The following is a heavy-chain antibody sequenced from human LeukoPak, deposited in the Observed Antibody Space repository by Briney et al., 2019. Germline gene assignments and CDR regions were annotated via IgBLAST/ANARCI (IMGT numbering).Heavy chain of an antibody. CDR3: AREYCSGGSCYPGDAFDI. CDR1: GFTFSSYS. Sequence: GGSLRLSCAASGFTFSSYSMNWVRQAPGKGLEWVSYISSCSSTIYYADSVKGRFTISRDNAKNSLYLQMNSLRAEDTAVYYCAREYCSGGSCYPGDAFDIWGQGTMVTVSS. V-gene: IGHV3-48*01. J-gene: IGHJ3*02. CDR2: ISSCSSTI. D-gene: IGHD2-15*01.